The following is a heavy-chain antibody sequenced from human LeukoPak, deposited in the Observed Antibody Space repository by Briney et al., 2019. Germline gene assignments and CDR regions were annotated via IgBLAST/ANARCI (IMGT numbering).Heavy chain of an antibody. Sequence: PGGSLRLSCAASGFTFSDYYMSWIRQAPGKGLEWVSYISSSGSTIYYADSVKGRFTISRDNAKNSLYLQMNSLRAEDTAVYYCAKEPPIRIRGGSYLNWFDPWGQGTLVTVSS. J-gene: IGHJ5*02. V-gene: IGHV3-11*01. CDR2: ISSSGSTI. CDR1: GFTFSDYY. CDR3: AKEPPIRIRGGSYLNWFDP. D-gene: IGHD1-26*01.